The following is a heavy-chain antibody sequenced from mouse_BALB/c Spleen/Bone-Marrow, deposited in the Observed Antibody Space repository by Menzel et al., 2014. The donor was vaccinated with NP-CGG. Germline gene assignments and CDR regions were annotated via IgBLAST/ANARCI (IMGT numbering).Heavy chain of an antibody. D-gene: IGHD1-1*01. CDR1: GYSFTGYT. Sequence: VQLQQSGPELVKPGASMKISCKASGYSFTGYTMNWVKRSHGKNLEWIGLINPYNGGTSYNQKFKGKATLTVDKSSRTAYMEFLSLTSEDSAVYYCASYYGSSWYFDVWGAGTTVTVSS. CDR3: ASYYGSSWYFDV. V-gene: IGHV1S135*01. CDR2: INPYNGGT. J-gene: IGHJ1*01.